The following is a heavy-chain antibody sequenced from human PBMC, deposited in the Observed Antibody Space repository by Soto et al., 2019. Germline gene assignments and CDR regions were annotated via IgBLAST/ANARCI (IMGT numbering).Heavy chain of an antibody. J-gene: IGHJ4*02. CDR1: GGTFSMNT. Sequence: ASVKLSCKASGGTFSMNTISWVRQAPGQGLEWMGGIMPIFGSANYAQKFQGRVTITADENTRTVYMELSRLRSEDTAVYYCARQFDSDTTGYYYAYWGQGTLVTVSS. CDR2: IMPIFGSA. V-gene: IGHV1-69*13. D-gene: IGHD3-22*01. CDR3: ARQFDSDTTGYYYAY.